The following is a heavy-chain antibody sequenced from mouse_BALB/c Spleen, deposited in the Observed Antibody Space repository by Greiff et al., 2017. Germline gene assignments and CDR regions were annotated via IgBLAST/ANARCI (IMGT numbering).Heavy chain of an antibody. D-gene: IGHD1-1*01. CDR2: ISYSGST. Sequence: EVKLVESGPSLVKPSQTLSLTCSVTGDSITSGYWNWIRKFPGNKLEYMGYISYSGSTYYNPSLKSRISITRDTSKNQYYLQLNSVTTEDTATYYCARLGITTVVEGAMDYWGQGTSVTVSS. J-gene: IGHJ4*01. CDR1: GDSITSGY. V-gene: IGHV3-8*02. CDR3: ARLGITTVVEGAMDY.